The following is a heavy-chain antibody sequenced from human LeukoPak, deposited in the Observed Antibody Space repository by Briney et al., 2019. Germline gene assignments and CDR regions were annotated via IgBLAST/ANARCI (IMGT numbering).Heavy chain of an antibody. Sequence: PGGALRLSCASSEFTVSNNYMSWVRQAPGKGLEGVSIMYSGGLTFYTDSVKGRFTISRDNSKNTLFLQMNSLRAEDTAVYYCARELTTMIRGVYYYYGMDVWGQGTTVTVSS. CDR3: ARELTTMIRGVYYYYGMDV. V-gene: IGHV3-53*01. J-gene: IGHJ6*02. CDR1: EFTVSNNY. D-gene: IGHD3-10*01. CDR2: MYSGGLT.